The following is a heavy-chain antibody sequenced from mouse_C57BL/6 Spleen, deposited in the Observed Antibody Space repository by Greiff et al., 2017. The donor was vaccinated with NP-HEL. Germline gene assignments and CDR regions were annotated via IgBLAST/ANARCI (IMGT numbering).Heavy chain of an antibody. D-gene: IGHD1-3*01. CDR2: IYPGDGDT. CDR1: GYAFSSYW. CDR3: ARYDEGEWMYFDY. V-gene: IGHV1-80*01. Sequence: QVQLQQSGAELVKPGASVKISCKASGYAFSSYWMNWVKQRPGKGLEWIGQIYPGDGDTNYNGKFKGKATLTADKSSSTAYMQLSSLTSEDSAVCYGARYDEGEWMYFDYWGQGTTLTVSS. J-gene: IGHJ2*01.